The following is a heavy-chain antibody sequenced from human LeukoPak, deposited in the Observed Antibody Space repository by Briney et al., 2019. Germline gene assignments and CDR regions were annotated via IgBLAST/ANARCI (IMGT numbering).Heavy chain of an antibody. D-gene: IGHD6-19*01. V-gene: IGHV3-23*01. J-gene: IGHJ4*02. CDR3: AGHLRLQWLAGFDY. CDR2: ISGAGGST. Sequence: GGSLRLSCADSEFTFSDYAMSWVRQAPGKGLEWVSAISGAGGSTYYADSVKGRFTISRDNSKNTLYLQMNNLRAEDTAVYYCAGHLRLQWLAGFDYWGQGTLVTVSS. CDR1: EFTFSDYA.